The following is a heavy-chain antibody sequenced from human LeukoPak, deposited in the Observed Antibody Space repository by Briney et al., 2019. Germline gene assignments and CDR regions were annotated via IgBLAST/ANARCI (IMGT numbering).Heavy chain of an antibody. CDR2: INTSGST. Sequence: SETLSLTCTVSGGSISSYYWNWIRQPAGKGLEWIGRINTSGSTDYNPSLKSRVTMSVDTSKNQFSLKLSSVTAADTAVYYCARGKYDRSGVDYWGQGTLVTVSS. J-gene: IGHJ4*02. V-gene: IGHV4-4*07. D-gene: IGHD3-22*01. CDR1: GGSISSYY. CDR3: ARGKYDRSGVDY.